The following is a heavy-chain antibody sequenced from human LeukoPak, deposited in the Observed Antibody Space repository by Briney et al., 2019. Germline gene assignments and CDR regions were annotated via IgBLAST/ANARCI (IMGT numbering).Heavy chain of an antibody. CDR2: INHSGST. V-gene: IGHV4-34*01. CDR3: ARGHRDYDFWSGYLRGDFDP. D-gene: IGHD3-3*01. Sequence: PSETLSLTCTVYGGSFSGYYWSWIRQPPGKGLEWIGEINHSGSTNYNPSLKSRVTISVDTSKNQFSLKLSSVTAADTAVYYCARGHRDYDFWSGYLRGDFDPWGQGTLVTVSS. CDR1: GGSFSGYY. J-gene: IGHJ5*02.